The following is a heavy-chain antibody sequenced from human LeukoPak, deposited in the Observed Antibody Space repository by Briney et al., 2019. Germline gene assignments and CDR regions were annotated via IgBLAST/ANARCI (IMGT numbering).Heavy chain of an antibody. CDR3: ASNIVVVITVAFDI. CDR2: ISSSGSTT. J-gene: IGHJ3*02. CDR1: GFTFSSYE. Sequence: GGSLRLSCAASGFTFSSYEMNWVRQAPGKGLEWVSYISSSGSTTYYADSVKGRFTISRDNSKNTLYLQMNSLRAEDTAVYYCASNIVVVITVAFDIWGQGTMVTVSS. D-gene: IGHD3-22*01. V-gene: IGHV3-48*03.